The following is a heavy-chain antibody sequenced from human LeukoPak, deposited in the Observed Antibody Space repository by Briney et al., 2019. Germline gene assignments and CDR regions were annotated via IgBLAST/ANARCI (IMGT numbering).Heavy chain of an antibody. J-gene: IGHJ6*02. CDR1: GYTFTGYY. D-gene: IGHD2-8*01. CDR3: ARSPKWRGGMDV. Sequence: ASVNVSCKASGYTFTGYYMHWVRQAPGQGLEWMGWINPNSGGTNYAQKFQGRVTMTRDTSISTAYMELSRLRSDDTAVYYCARSPKWRGGMDVWGQGTTVTVSS. V-gene: IGHV1-2*02. CDR2: INPNSGGT.